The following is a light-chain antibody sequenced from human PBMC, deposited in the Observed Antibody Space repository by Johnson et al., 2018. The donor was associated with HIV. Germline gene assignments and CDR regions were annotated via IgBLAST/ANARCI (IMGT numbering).Light chain of an antibody. CDR2: ENN. J-gene: IGLJ1*01. CDR3: GTWDSSLSAFCV. V-gene: IGLV1-51*02. Sequence: QSVLTQPPSVSAAPGQMVTISCSGSSSNIGNNYVSWYQQLPGTAPKLLIYENNKRPSGIPDRFSGSKSGTSATLGITGLQTGDEADYYCGTWDSSLSAFCVFGTGTKVTVL. CDR1: SSNIGNNY.